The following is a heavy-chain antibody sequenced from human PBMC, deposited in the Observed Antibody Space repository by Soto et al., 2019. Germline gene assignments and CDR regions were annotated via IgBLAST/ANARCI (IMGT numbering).Heavy chain of an antibody. Sequence: ASVKVSCKASGYTFTGYYMHWVRQAPGQGLEWMGWINPNSGGTNYAQKFQGRVTMTRDTSISTAYMELSSLKASDTAMYFCARRVEDTAMVYDAFDIWGQGTMVTVSS. CDR1: GYTFTGYY. J-gene: IGHJ3*02. V-gene: IGHV1-2*02. CDR3: ARRVEDTAMVYDAFDI. D-gene: IGHD5-18*01. CDR2: INPNSGGT.